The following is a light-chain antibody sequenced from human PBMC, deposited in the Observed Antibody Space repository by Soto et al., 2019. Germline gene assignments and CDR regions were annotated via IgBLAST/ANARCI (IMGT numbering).Light chain of an antibody. CDR1: RDVSIY. J-gene: IGKJ4*01. Sequence: VLTQSPDTVSLSPGETATLSCRASRDVSIYIAWYQKKTGQPPRLVAYDASKRATGAPARSSGSGSGSDFTLTITNLEPEDVGVYYCQQRHGWPVFGGGTKVEI. CDR2: DAS. V-gene: IGKV3D-11*01. CDR3: QQRHGWPV.